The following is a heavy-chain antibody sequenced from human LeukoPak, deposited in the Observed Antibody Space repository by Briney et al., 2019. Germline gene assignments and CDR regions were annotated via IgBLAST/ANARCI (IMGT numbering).Heavy chain of an antibody. Sequence: ASVKVSCKASGYTFTSYGISWVRQAPGQGLEWMGWISAYNGNTNYAQKLQGRVTMATDTSTSTAYMELRSLRSDDTAVYYCARGVVPAAKRSYYYYGMDVWGQGTTVTVSS. CDR1: GYTFTSYG. V-gene: IGHV1-18*01. J-gene: IGHJ6*02. D-gene: IGHD2-2*01. CDR3: ARGVVPAAKRSYYYYGMDV. CDR2: ISAYNGNT.